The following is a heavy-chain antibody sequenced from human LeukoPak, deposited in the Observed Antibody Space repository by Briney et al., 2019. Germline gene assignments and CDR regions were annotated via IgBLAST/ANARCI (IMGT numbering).Heavy chain of an antibody. CDR1: EFPFRNYA. CDR2: ITDSGGNT. D-gene: IGHD6-6*01. V-gene: IGHV3-23*01. CDR3: AKGSSSSRPYYFDY. Sequence: GGSLRLSCAASEFPFRNYAMSWVRQAPGKGLEWVSAITDSGGNTYHADSVKGRFTISRDNSKNTLFLQMYSLRVGDTAVYYCAKGSSSSRPYYFDYWGQGTLVTVSS. J-gene: IGHJ4*02.